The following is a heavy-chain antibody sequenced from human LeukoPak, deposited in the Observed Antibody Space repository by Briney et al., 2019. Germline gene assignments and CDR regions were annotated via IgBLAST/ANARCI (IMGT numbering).Heavy chain of an antibody. CDR3: ARIPLGYSGAYYFDY. J-gene: IGHJ4*02. Sequence: SETLSLTCTVSRGSFSGSIRSYSWSWLRQPPGKGLEGIGYISSSGSVNDNPSLRSRVTISVDTSKNQFFLNLSSVSAADTAVYYCARIPLGYSGAYYFDYWGQGTLVTVSP. D-gene: IGHD5-12*01. CDR1: RGSFSGSIRSYS. CDR2: ISSSGSV. V-gene: IGHV4-4*09.